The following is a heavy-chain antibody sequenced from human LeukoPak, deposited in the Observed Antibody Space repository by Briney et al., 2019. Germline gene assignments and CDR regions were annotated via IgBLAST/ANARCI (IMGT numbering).Heavy chain of an antibody. Sequence: ASVKVSCKASGYTFTSYDINWVRQATGQGLEWMGWMNPNSGNTGYAQKFQGRVTMTRNTSISTAYMELSSLRSEDTAVYYCARRGYGSGSYQNWFDPWGQGTLVTVSS. J-gene: IGHJ5*02. V-gene: IGHV1-8*02. D-gene: IGHD3-10*01. CDR3: ARRGYGSGSYQNWFDP. CDR1: GYTFTSYD. CDR2: MNPNSGNT.